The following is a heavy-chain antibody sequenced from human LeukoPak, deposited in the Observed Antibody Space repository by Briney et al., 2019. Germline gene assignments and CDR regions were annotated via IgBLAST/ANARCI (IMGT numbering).Heavy chain of an antibody. D-gene: IGHD3-3*01. V-gene: IGHV3-30*02. CDR3: AKDLFVGVVMHRSGFDY. CDR1: GFTFSSYG. J-gene: IGHJ4*02. Sequence: GGSLRLSCAASGFTFSSYGMHWVRQAPGKGLEWVAFIRYDGSNKYYADSVKGRFTISRDNSKNKLYLQMNSLRAEDTAVYYCAKDLFVGVVMHRSGFDYWGQGTLVTVSS. CDR2: IRYDGSNK.